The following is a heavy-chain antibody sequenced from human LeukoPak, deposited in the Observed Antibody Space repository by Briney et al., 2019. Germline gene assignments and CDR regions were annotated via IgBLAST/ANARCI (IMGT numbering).Heavy chain of an antibody. J-gene: IGHJ6*03. V-gene: IGHV4-59*01. CDR3: ARTSLDSSWYGGYYYYYMDV. Sequence: PSETLSLTCTVSGGSISSYYWSWIRQPPGKGLEWIGYIYYSGSTNYNPSLKSRVTISVDTSKNQFSLKLSSVTAADTAVYYCARTSLDSSWYGGYYYYYMDVGGKGTTVTVSS. D-gene: IGHD6-13*01. CDR1: GGSISSYY. CDR2: IYYSGST.